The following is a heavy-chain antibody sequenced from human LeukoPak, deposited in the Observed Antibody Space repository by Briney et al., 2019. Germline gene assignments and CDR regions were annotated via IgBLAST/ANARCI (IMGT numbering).Heavy chain of an antibody. CDR1: GYTFTSYG. V-gene: IGHV1-18*01. D-gene: IGHD3-10*01. Sequence: GASVKVSCKASGYTFTSYGISWVRQAPGQGLEWMGWISAYNGNTNYAQKLQGRVTMTTDTSTSTAYMELRSLRSDDTAVYYCARVVRRITMVRGVDLGYWGQGTLVTVSS. J-gene: IGHJ4*02. CDR3: ARVVRRITMVRGVDLGY. CDR2: ISAYNGNT.